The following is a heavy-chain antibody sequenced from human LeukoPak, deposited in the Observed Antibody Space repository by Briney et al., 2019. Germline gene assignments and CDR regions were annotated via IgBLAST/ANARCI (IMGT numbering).Heavy chain of an antibody. V-gene: IGHV4-39*01. D-gene: IGHD1-26*01. CDR3: GRHDSGTYYRFDY. J-gene: IGHJ4*02. CDR2: VNYGGPT. CDR1: GGSISSSSYY. Sequence: SETLSLTCTVPGGSISSSSYYCNWIRQPPGKGLEWIGSVNYGGPTYYNPSLKSRVTISVDTSRNQFSLKLSSVTAADTSVYYCGRHDSGTYYRFDYWGQGSLVTVSS.